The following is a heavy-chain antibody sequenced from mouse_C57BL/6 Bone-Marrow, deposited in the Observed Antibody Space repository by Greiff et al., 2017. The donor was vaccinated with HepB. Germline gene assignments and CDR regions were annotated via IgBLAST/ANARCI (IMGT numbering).Heavy chain of an antibody. CDR3: ARYGFDYGAY. Sequence: EVQLQQSGPGLVKPSQSLSLTCSVTGYSITSGYYWNWIRQFPGNKLEWMGYISYDGSNNYNPSLKNRIPITRDTSKNQFFQKLNSVTTEDTATYYCARYGFDYGAYWGQGTLVTVSA. CDR1: GYSITSGYY. V-gene: IGHV3-6*01. CDR2: ISYDGSN. D-gene: IGHD1-1*02. J-gene: IGHJ3*01.